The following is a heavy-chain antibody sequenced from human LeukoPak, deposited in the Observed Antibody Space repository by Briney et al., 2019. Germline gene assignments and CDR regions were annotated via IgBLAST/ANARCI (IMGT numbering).Heavy chain of an antibody. J-gene: IGHJ3*02. CDR1: GYTLTELS. CDR3: ATDRLLYPPTGAFDI. D-gene: IGHD2-2*02. V-gene: IGHV1-24*01. Sequence: ASVKVSCKVSGYTLTELSMHWMRQAPGKGLEWMGGFDPEDGETIYAQKFQGRVTMTEDTPTDTAYMELSSLRSEDTAVYYCATDRLLYPPTGAFDIWGQGTMVTVSS. CDR2: FDPEDGET.